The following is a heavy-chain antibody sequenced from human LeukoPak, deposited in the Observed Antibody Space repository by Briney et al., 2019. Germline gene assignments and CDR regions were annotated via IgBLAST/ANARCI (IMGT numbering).Heavy chain of an antibody. CDR1: GYTFTGYY. CDR3: AGSNIAVTGTLWLY. CDR2: INPNSGGT. D-gene: IGHD6-19*01. Sequence: RVASVKVSCKASGYTFTGYYMHWVRQAPGQGLEWMGRINPNSGGTNYAQKFQGRVTMTRDTPISTAYMELSRLTSDDTAVYYCAGSNIAVTGTLWLYWGQGTLVTVSS. J-gene: IGHJ4*02. V-gene: IGHV1-2*06.